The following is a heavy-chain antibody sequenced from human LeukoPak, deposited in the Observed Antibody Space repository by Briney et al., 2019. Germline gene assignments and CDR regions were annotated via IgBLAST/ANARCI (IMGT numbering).Heavy chain of an antibody. CDR2: IIPIFGTA. D-gene: IGHD3-10*01. Sequence: SVKVSCKASGGTFSSCAISWVRQAPGQGLEWMGGIIPIFGTANYAQKFQGRVTITADESTSTAYMELSSLRSEDTAVYYCARPRVEIRFDYYGSGSLQKPLDYWGQGTLSPSPQ. J-gene: IGHJ4*02. V-gene: IGHV1-69*13. CDR1: GGTFSSCA. CDR3: ARPRVEIRFDYYGSGSLQKPLDY.